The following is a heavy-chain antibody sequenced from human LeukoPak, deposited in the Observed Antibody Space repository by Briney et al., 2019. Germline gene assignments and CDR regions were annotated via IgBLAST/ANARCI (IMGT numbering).Heavy chain of an antibody. Sequence: GVSLRLSCTASGFTFGDYAMSWFRQAPGKGLEWVGFIRSSTYGGTAEYAASVKGRFTISRDDSKSIAYLQMDSLKTEDTAVYYCTKGDYHAYWGQGTLATVSS. CDR1: GFTFGDYA. CDR2: IRSSTYGGTA. CDR3: TKGDYHAY. V-gene: IGHV3-49*03. J-gene: IGHJ4*02.